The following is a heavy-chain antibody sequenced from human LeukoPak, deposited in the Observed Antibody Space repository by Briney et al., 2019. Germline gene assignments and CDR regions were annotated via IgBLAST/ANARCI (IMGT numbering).Heavy chain of an antibody. CDR1: GGTFSSYA. CDR3: ARAMVRGVIIVPYYYGMDV. D-gene: IGHD3-10*01. Sequence: ASVKVSCKASGGTFSSYAISWVRQAPGQGLEWMGGIIPIFGTANYAQKFQGRVTITADESTSTAYMELSSLRSEDTAVYYCARAMVRGVIIVPYYYGMDVWGQGTTVTVSS. CDR2: IIPIFGTA. J-gene: IGHJ6*02. V-gene: IGHV1-69*13.